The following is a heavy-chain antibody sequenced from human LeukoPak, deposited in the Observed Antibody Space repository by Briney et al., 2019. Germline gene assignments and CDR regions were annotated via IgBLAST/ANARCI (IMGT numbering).Heavy chain of an antibody. CDR3: ARDGQQFYYYYGMDV. Sequence: SETLSLTCTVSGGSISSYYWSWIRQPPGKGLEWIGYIYYSGSTNYNPTLKSRVTISVDTSKNQFSLRMSSVTAADTAVYYCARDGQQFYYYYGMDVWGQGTTVTVSS. J-gene: IGHJ6*02. V-gene: IGHV4-59*12. CDR1: GGSISSYY. CDR2: IYYSGST. D-gene: IGHD6-13*01.